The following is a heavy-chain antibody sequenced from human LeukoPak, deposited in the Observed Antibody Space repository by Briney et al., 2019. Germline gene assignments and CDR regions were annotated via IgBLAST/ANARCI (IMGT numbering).Heavy chain of an antibody. CDR1: GGSFSGYY. D-gene: IGHD2-15*01. V-gene: IGHV4-34*01. Sequence: PSETLSLPCAVYGGSFSGYYWSWIRQPPGKGLEWIGEINHSGSTNYNPSLKSRVTISVDTSKNQFSLKLSSVTAADTAVYYCARGRETPSGLVVAATPISFDYWGQGTLVTVSS. CDR2: INHSGST. CDR3: ARGRETPSGLVVAATPISFDY. J-gene: IGHJ4*02.